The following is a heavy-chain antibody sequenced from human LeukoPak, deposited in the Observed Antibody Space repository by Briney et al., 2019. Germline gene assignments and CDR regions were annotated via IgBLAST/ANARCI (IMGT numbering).Heavy chain of an antibody. V-gene: IGHV3-7*01. CDR1: GFTFSNYW. D-gene: IGHD1-26*01. CDR2: IEKDGSEK. Sequence: GGSLRLSCVASGFTFSNYWMSWARQAPGKGLEWVANIEKDGSEKNYVDSVKGRFTISRDNAKNSLYLQMNSLRVEDTAVYYCARDEWELPGSYWFDLWGQGTQVTVSS. J-gene: IGHJ5*02. CDR3: ARDEWELPGSYWFDL.